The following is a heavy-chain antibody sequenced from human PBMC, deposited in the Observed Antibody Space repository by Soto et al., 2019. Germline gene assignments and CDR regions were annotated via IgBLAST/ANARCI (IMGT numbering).Heavy chain of an antibody. V-gene: IGHV1-69*01. Sequence: QVQLVQSGAEVQKPGSSVKVSCKASGGTFSSYAISWVRQAPGQGLEWMGGIIPIFGTANYAQKFQGRVTITADESTSTAYMELSSLRSEDTAVYYCTRVGVGAPDFDYWGQGTLVTVSS. D-gene: IGHD1-26*01. CDR1: GGTFSSYA. CDR3: TRVGVGAPDFDY. CDR2: IIPIFGTA. J-gene: IGHJ4*02.